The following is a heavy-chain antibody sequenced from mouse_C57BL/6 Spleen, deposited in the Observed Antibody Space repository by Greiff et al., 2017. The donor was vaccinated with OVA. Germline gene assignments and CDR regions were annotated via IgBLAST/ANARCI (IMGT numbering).Heavy chain of an antibody. V-gene: IGHV2-2*01. D-gene: IGHD4-1*01. Sequence: QVQLKESGPGLVQPSQSLSITCTVSGFSFTSYGVHWVRQSPGKGLEWLGVIWSGGSTDYNAAFISRMSISKDNSKSQVFLKMNRLQADDAAIYYCAPNWDGGYFGVWGTVTTVTVSS. J-gene: IGHJ1*03. CDR2: IWSGGST. CDR1: GFSFTSYG. CDR3: APNWDGGYFGV.